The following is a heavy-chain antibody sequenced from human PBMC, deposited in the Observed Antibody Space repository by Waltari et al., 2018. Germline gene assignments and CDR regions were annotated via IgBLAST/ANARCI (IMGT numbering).Heavy chain of an antibody. Sequence: QVQLVQSGAEVKKPGSSVKVSCKASGGTFSSYAISWVRQAPGQGLEWMGGISPIFGTANDAQKFQGRVTSTADESTSTAYMELSSLRSEDTAVYYCARNIWSGYPENWFDPWGQGTLVTVSS. CDR3: ARNIWSGYPENWFDP. V-gene: IGHV1-69*12. CDR1: GGTFSSYA. J-gene: IGHJ5*02. D-gene: IGHD3-3*01. CDR2: ISPIFGTA.